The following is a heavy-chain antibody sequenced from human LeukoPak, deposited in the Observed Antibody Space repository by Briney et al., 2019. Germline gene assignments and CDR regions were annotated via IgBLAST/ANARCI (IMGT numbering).Heavy chain of an antibody. Sequence: LETLSLTCTVSGGSISSSSYYWDWIRQPPGRGLEWIGSIYYSGSTYYNPSLKSRVTISVDTSKNQFSLKLSSVTAADTAVYYCARPQTGGAYCGGDCYTNWFDPWGQGTLVTVSS. CDR1: GGSISSSSYY. J-gene: IGHJ5*02. V-gene: IGHV4-39*01. CDR3: ARPQTGGAYCGGDCYTNWFDP. D-gene: IGHD2-21*01. CDR2: IYYSGST.